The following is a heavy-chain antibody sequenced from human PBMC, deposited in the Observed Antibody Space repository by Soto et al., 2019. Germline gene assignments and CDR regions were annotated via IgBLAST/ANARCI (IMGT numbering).Heavy chain of an antibody. V-gene: IGHV1-18*04. CDR2: ISAYNGNT. CDR1: GYTFTSYG. D-gene: IGHD2-15*01. Sequence: ASVKVSCKASGYTFTSYGISWVRQAPGQGLEWMGWISAYNGNTNYAQKLQGRVTMTTDTSTSTAYMELRSLRSDDTAVYYCARDSFGTLVVAATNAYYYYGMDVWGQGTRVTVSS. CDR3: ARDSFGTLVVAATNAYYYYGMDV. J-gene: IGHJ6*02.